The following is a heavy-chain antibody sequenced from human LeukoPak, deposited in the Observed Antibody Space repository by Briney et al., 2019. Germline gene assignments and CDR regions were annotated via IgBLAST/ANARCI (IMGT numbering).Heavy chain of an antibody. CDR2: IDNAGSIT. Sequence: GGSLRLSCAASGFTFSNYWIHWVRQAPGKGLVWVSRIDNAGSITTYADSVKGRFTISRDNARNSLYLQMNSLRAEDTAVYFCARGGLSIMGYWGQGTLVTVSS. V-gene: IGHV3-74*03. J-gene: IGHJ4*02. CDR3: ARGGLSIMGY. D-gene: IGHD2/OR15-2a*01. CDR1: GFTFSNYW.